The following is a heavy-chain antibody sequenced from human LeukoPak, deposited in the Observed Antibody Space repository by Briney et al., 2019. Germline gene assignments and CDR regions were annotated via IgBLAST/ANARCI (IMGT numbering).Heavy chain of an antibody. CDR2: IRYDGNNK. CDR1: GFTFSNTG. J-gene: IGHJ4*02. CDR3: ARTYNLDY. V-gene: IGHV3-30*02. D-gene: IGHD1-14*01. Sequence: PGGSLRLSCTASGFTFSNTGMHWVRQAPGKGLEWVSYIRYDGNNKYYGDSVKGRLTVSRDNSKNTLYLQMNSLRVEDTAVYYCARTYNLDYWGQGTLVTVSS.